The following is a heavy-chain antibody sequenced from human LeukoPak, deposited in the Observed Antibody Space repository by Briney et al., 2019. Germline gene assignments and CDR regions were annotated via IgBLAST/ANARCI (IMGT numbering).Heavy chain of an antibody. Sequence: GGSLRLSCAASGFTVSSNYLSGGRRAPGKGLEGWSVILSGGRTYYADSAKGRVTISSENSKTTLYPQMNRLRAEDTAVYYCARLFPWTGYSFDYWGQGTLVTVSS. CDR2: ILSGGRT. J-gene: IGHJ4*02. D-gene: IGHD3/OR15-3a*01. CDR3: ARLFPWTGYSFDY. V-gene: IGHV3-53*01. CDR1: GFTVSSNY.